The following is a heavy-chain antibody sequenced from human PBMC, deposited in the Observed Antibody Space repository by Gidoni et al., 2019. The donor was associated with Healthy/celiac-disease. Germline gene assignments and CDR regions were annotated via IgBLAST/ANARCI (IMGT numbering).Heavy chain of an antibody. CDR1: GGSISSGSYS. J-gene: IGHJ3*02. V-gene: IGHV4-61*02. CDR3: ARGRGREDYYDSSAKRAFDI. Sequence: QVQLQESGPGLVKPSQTLSLTCTVSGGSISSGSYSWSWIRQPAGKGLEWIGRIYTSGSTNYNPSLKSRVTISVDTSKNQFSLKLSSVTAADTAVYYCARGRGREDYYDSSAKRAFDIWGQGTMVTVSS. D-gene: IGHD3-22*01. CDR2: IYTSGST.